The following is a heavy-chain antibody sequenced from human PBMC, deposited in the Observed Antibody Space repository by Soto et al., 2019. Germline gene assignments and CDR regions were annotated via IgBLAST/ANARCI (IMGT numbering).Heavy chain of an antibody. D-gene: IGHD3-22*01. CDR3: ARDRSDDYYDSSGYRF. Sequence: AGSLRLSCAASGFTFSSYSMNWVRQAPGKGLEWVSSISSSSSYIYYADSVKGRFTISRDNAKNSLYLQMNSLRAEDTAVYYCARDRSDDYYDSSGYRFWGQGTLVTVSS. CDR1: GFTFSSYS. V-gene: IGHV3-21*01. CDR2: ISSSSSYI. J-gene: IGHJ4*02.